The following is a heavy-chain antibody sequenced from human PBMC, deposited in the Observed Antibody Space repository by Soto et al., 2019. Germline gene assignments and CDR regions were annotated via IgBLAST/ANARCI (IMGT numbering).Heavy chain of an antibody. CDR1: GGTFSSYT. CDR2: IIPILGIA. Sequence: QVQLVQSGAEVKKPGSSVKVSCKASGGTFSSYTISWVRQAPGQGLEWMGRIIPILGIANYAQKFQGRVTITAEKATSTAYRELSSLRSEDTAVYYCARDLPPYSGSDQPPFDYWGQGTLVTVSS. J-gene: IGHJ4*02. D-gene: IGHD5-12*01. V-gene: IGHV1-69*08. CDR3: ARDLPPYSGSDQPPFDY.